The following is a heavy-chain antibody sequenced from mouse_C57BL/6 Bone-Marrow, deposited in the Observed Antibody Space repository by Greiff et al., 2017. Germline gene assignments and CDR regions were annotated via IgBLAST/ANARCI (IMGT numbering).Heavy chain of an antibody. CDR3: ASLTTVVATRSYFDY. Sequence: QVQLQQSGPELVKPGASVKISCKASGYAFSSSWMNWVKQRPGKGLEWIGRIYPGDGDTNYNGKFKGKATLTADKSSSTAYMQLSSLTSEDSAVYFCASLTTVVATRSYFDYWGQGTTLTVSS. CDR2: IYPGDGDT. J-gene: IGHJ2*01. CDR1: GYAFSSSW. D-gene: IGHD1-1*01. V-gene: IGHV1-82*01.